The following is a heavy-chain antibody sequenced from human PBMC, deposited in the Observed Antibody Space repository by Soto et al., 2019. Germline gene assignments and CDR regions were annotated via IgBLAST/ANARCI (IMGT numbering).Heavy chain of an antibody. CDR2: IYSSGST. Sequence: QVQLQESGPGLVKPSQTLSLTCTVSGDSITSGESYWSWIRQPPEKCLEWIGDIYSSGSTYYNPSLKRRTCISVDTSKTQFSLKVRFVAPVDPAVYYCARDLGMMPGRYESSSSDYRMDVWGQGTTGSVSS. D-gene: IGHD3-22*01. V-gene: IGHV4-30-4*01. CDR1: GDSITSGESY. J-gene: IGHJ6*02. CDR3: ARDLGMMPGRYESSSSDYRMDV.